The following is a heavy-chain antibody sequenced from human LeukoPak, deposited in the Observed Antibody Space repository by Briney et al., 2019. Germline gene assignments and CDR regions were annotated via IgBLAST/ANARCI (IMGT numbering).Heavy chain of an antibody. CDR2: INLNNGGT. Sequence: GASVNVSCKASGFAFTGYYMNWVRQAPGQGLEWMGWINLNNGGTNYAQKFQGWVTMTRDTSISTAYMELSRLRYDDTAVYYCAGENYDSSGYRDAFDIWGQGTMVTVSS. D-gene: IGHD3-22*01. V-gene: IGHV1-2*04. CDR3: AGENYDSSGYRDAFDI. CDR1: GFAFTGYY. J-gene: IGHJ3*02.